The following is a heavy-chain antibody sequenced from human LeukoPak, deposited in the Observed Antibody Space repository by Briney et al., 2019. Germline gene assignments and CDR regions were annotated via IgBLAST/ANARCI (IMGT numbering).Heavy chain of an antibody. CDR1: GYTFTSYY. J-gene: IGHJ6*02. CDR3: ARDPQYQLLSDYYYGMDV. D-gene: IGHD2-2*01. CDR2: INPSSGST. Sequence: GASVKVSCKASGYTFTSYYMHWVRQAPGQGLEWMGIINPSSGSTSYAQKFQGRVTMTRDTSTSTVYMELSSLRSEDTAVYYCARDPQYQLLSDYYYGMDVWGQGTTVTVSS. V-gene: IGHV1-46*01.